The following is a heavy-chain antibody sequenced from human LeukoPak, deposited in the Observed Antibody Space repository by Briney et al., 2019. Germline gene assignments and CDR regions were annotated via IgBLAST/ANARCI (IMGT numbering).Heavy chain of an antibody. V-gene: IGHV4-30-2*05. Sequence: SETLSLTCAVSGGSISSGGYSWSWIRQPPGKGLEWIGYIYHSGSTYYNPSLKSRVTISVDTSKNQFSLKLSSVTAADTAVYYCARETRISSGYYLPDYWGQGTLVTVSS. CDR3: ARETRISSGYYLPDY. CDR2: IYHSGST. CDR1: GGSISSGGYS. D-gene: IGHD3-22*01. J-gene: IGHJ4*02.